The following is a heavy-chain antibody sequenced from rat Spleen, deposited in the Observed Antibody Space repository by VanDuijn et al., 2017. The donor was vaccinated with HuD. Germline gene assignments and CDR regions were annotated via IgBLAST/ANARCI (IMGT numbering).Heavy chain of an antibody. CDR2: ISTGGGNT. D-gene: IGHD1-9*01. Sequence: EVQLVESGGGLVQPGRSLKLSCAASGFTFSNYDMAWVRQAPTKGLEWVASISTGGGNTYYRDSVKGRFTISRDNAKNTQYLQMDSLRSEDTATYYCARLEYYGYTPFCFDYWGQGVMVTVSS. CDR1: GFTFSNYD. CDR3: ARLEYYGYTPFCFDY. V-gene: IGHV5S13*01. J-gene: IGHJ2*01.